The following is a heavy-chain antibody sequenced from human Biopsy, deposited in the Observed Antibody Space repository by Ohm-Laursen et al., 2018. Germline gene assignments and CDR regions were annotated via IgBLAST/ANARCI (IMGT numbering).Heavy chain of an antibody. Sequence: GASVKVSCKASGYSFTSYYMHWVRQAPGQGLEWTGMINPSGSTTSYPQIFQGRVTMTRDTSKSTVYMELSSLRSADTAVYFCARNTGWYGDLYYFDYWGQGTLVIVSS. CDR1: GYSFTSYY. J-gene: IGHJ4*02. D-gene: IGHD6-19*01. CDR2: INPSGSTT. CDR3: ARNTGWYGDLYYFDY. V-gene: IGHV1-46*01.